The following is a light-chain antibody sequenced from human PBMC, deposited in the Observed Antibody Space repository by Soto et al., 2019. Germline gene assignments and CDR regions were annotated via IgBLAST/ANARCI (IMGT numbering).Light chain of an antibody. CDR3: MQTLSSPLT. J-gene: IGKJ4*01. CDR2: LGS. V-gene: IGKV2-28*01. CDR1: QSLRHSDGYRY. Sequence: DIVMTQSPLSLAVTPGEPASISCSSSQSLRHSDGYRYLDWYLQKPGQTPQLLIYLGSSRASGVPDRFSGSGSGTDFTLEISRVEAEDVGVYYCMQTLSSPLTFGGGTKVEIK.